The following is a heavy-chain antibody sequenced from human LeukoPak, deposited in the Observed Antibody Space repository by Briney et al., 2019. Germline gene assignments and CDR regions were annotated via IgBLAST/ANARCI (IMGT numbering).Heavy chain of an antibody. V-gene: IGHV3-74*01. CDR3: VRGGESTWS. D-gene: IGHD2-15*01. Sequence: GGSLRLSCAASGFTFSSYWMHWVRQAPGKGPVWVSRINNDESGTTYADSVKGRFTISRDDAKNTLYLQMNSLRAEDTAVYYCVRGGESTWSWGQGTLVTVS. CDR1: GFTFSSYW. CDR2: INNDESGT. J-gene: IGHJ5*02.